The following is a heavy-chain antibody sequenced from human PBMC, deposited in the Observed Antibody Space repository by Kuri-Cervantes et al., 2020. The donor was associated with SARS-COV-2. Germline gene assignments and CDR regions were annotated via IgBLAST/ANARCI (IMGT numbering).Heavy chain of an antibody. D-gene: IGHD2-2*02. J-gene: IGHJ4*02. CDR3: AAKPKFDY. CDR1: GGSISSYY. Sequence: SETLSLTCTVSGGSISSYYWSWIRQPPGKGLEWIGYIYYSGSTNYNPSLKSRVTISVDTCKNQFSLKLSSVTAADTAMYYCAAKPKFDYWGQGTLVTVSS. V-gene: IGHV4-59*12. CDR2: IYYSGST.